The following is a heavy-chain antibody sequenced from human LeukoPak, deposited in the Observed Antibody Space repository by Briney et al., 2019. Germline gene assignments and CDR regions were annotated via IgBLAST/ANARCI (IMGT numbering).Heavy chain of an antibody. Sequence: RGESLKISCKGSGYSFTNYWIGWVRQMPGKGLEWMGIIYPGDSDTRYSPSFQGQVTISADKSISTAYLQWSSLKASDTAMYYCARRGDRDSSGYPALYYFDYWGQGTLVTVSS. CDR3: ARRGDRDSSGYPALYYFDY. J-gene: IGHJ4*02. D-gene: IGHD3-22*01. CDR2: IYPGDSDT. CDR1: GYSFTNYW. V-gene: IGHV5-51*01.